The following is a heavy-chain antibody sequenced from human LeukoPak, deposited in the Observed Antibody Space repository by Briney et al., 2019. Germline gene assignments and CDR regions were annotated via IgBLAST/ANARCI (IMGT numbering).Heavy chain of an antibody. J-gene: IGHJ4*02. CDR2: ISYDGSNK. V-gene: IGHV3-30*18. CDR1: GFTFSSYG. CDR3: AKAGSYRATIDY. Sequence: GRSLRLSCAASGFTFSSYGMPWVRQAPGKGLEWVAVISYDGSNKYYADSVKGRFTISRDNSKNTLYLQMNSLRAEDTAVYYCAKAGSYRATIDYWGQGTLVTVSS. D-gene: IGHD1-26*01.